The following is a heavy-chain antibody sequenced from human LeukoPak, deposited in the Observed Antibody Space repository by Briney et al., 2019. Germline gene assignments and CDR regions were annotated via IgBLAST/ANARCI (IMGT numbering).Heavy chain of an antibody. V-gene: IGHV3-48*03. CDR1: GFTFSSYE. Sequence: PGGSLRLSCAASGFTFSSYEMNWVRQAPGKGLEWVSYISSSGSTIYYADSVKGRFTISRDNAKNSLYLQTNSLRAEDTAVYYCARDYDSSGYYDPHWGQGTLVTVSS. J-gene: IGHJ4*02. D-gene: IGHD3-22*01. CDR2: ISSSGSTI. CDR3: ARDYDSSGYYDPH.